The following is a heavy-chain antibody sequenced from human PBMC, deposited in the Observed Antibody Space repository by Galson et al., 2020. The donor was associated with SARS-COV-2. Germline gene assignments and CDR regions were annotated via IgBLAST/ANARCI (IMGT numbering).Heavy chain of an antibody. V-gene: IGHV3-15*01. CDR2: IKSKTDGGTT. Sequence: GGSLRLSCAASGFTFSNAWMSWVRQAPGKGLEWVGRIKSKTDGGTTDYAAPVKGRFTISRDDSKNTLYLQMNSLKTEDTAVYYCTTDESQHKFWSGYYHWFDHWGQGTLVTVSS. D-gene: IGHD3-3*01. CDR3: TTDESQHKFWSGYYHWFDH. CDR1: GFTFSNAW. J-gene: IGHJ5*02.